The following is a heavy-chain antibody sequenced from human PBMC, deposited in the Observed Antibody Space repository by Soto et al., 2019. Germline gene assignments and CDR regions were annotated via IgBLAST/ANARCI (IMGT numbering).Heavy chain of an antibody. Sequence: QVQLVQSGAEVKKPGSSVKVSCKASGGTFSSYAISWVRQAPGQGLEWMGGIIPISGTANYEHKFQGRVTITADESKSTAYMELSSLRSEDTAVYYCARSQGSSTSLEIYYYYYYGMDVWGQGTTVTVSS. D-gene: IGHD2-2*01. CDR3: ARSQGSSTSLEIYYYYYYGMDV. V-gene: IGHV1-69*01. CDR2: IIPISGTA. J-gene: IGHJ6*02. CDR1: GGTFSSYA.